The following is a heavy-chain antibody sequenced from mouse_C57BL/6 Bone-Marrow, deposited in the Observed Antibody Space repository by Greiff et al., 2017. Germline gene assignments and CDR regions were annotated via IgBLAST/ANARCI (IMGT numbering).Heavy chain of an antibody. Sequence: VQLQQSGAELVRPGASVKLSCTASGFNIKDDYMHWVKQRPEQGLEWIGWIDPENGDTEHASKFQGKATITADTSSNTAYLQLSSLTSEDTAVYYCTSSTMVTTDAYWGQGTLVTVSA. D-gene: IGHD2-2*01. CDR2: IDPENGDT. CDR1: GFNIKDDY. CDR3: TSSTMVTTDAY. J-gene: IGHJ3*01. V-gene: IGHV14-4*01.